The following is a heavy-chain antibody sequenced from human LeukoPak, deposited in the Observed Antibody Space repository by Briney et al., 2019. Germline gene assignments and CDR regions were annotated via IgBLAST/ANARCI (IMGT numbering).Heavy chain of an antibody. V-gene: IGHV4-34*01. CDR3: AREADSSTHY. CDR2: INHSGST. J-gene: IGHJ4*02. Sequence: SETLSLTCAVYGGSFSGYYWSWIRQPPGKGLEWIGEINHSGSTNYNPSLKSRVTISVDTSKNQFSLKLSSVTAADTAVYYCAREADSSTHYWGQGTLVTVSS. D-gene: IGHD6-13*01. CDR1: GGSFSGYY.